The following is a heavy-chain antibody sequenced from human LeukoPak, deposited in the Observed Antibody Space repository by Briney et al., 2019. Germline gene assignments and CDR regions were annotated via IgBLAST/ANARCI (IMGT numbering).Heavy chain of an antibody. CDR2: ISNGDGTI. Sequence: GGSLRLSCAASGFTFSTYEMNWVRQAPGKGLEWVSYISNGDGTIKYADSVKGRFTISRDNSKNTLYLQMNSLRAEDTAVYYCGARVVRGVIGPWGQGTLVSVSS. D-gene: IGHD3-10*01. CDR1: GFTFSTYE. CDR3: GARVVRGVIGP. V-gene: IGHV3-48*03. J-gene: IGHJ5*02.